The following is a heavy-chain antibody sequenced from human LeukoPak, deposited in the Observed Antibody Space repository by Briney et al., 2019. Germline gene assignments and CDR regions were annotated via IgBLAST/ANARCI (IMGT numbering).Heavy chain of an antibody. CDR1: GGTFSSYA. CDR2: IIPIFGTS. CDR3: ARENYYGSGSYGGNWFDP. Sequence: SVKVSCKASGGTFSSYAISWVRQAPGQGLEWVGGIIPIFGTSNYAQKFQGRVTITTVESTSTAYLELSSLRSEDTAWYYCARENYYGSGSYGGNWFDPWGQGTLVTVSS. V-gene: IGHV1-69*05. J-gene: IGHJ5*02. D-gene: IGHD3-10*01.